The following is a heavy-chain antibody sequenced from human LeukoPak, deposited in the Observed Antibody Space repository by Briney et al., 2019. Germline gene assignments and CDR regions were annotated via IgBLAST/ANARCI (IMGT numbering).Heavy chain of an antibody. CDR1: GGTFSSYA. CDR3: ARAYSSSWPGPFFDY. Sequence: GASVKVSCKASGGTFSSYAISWVRQAPGQGLEWMGGIIPIFGTANYAQKFQGRVTITRDTSASTAYMELSSLRSEDMAVYYCARAYSSSWPGPFFDYWGQGTLLTVSS. V-gene: IGHV1-69*05. CDR2: IIPIFGTA. J-gene: IGHJ4*02. D-gene: IGHD6-13*01.